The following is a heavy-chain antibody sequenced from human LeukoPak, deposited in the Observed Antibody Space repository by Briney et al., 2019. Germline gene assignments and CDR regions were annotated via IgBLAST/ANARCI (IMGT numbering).Heavy chain of an antibody. V-gene: IGHV3-53*01. CDR3: ARDSGSYLDAFDI. J-gene: IGHJ3*02. Sequence: GGSLRLSCAASGFTVSSNYMSWVRHAPGKGLEWVSVIYSGGSTYYADSVKGRFTISRDNSKNTLYLQMNSLRAEDTAVYYCARDSGSYLDAFDIWGQGTMVTVSS. CDR1: GFTVSSNY. D-gene: IGHD1-26*01. CDR2: IYSGGST.